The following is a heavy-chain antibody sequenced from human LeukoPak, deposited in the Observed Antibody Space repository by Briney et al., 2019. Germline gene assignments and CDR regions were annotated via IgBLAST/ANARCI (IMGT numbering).Heavy chain of an antibody. V-gene: IGHV1-2*02. CDR2: INPNSGGT. Sequence: GASVKVSCKASGYTFTGYYMHWVRQAPGQGLEWMGWINPNSGGTNYAQKFQGRVTMTRDTSISTAYMELSRLRSDDTAVYYCARVKLAGLRFLEWTPDYWGQGTLVTVSS. J-gene: IGHJ4*02. CDR3: ARVKLAGLRFLEWTPDY. D-gene: IGHD3-3*01. CDR1: GYTFTGYY.